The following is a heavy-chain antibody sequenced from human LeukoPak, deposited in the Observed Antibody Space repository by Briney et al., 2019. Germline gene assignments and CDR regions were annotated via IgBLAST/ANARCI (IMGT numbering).Heavy chain of an antibody. CDR1: GYTFTSYG. CDR2: ISAYNGNT. D-gene: IGHD6-13*01. CDR3: ARDGDGSSWTTIDY. J-gene: IGHJ4*02. Sequence: ASVKVSCKASGYTFTSYGISWVRQAPGQGLEWMGCISAYNGNTNYAQKLQGRVTMTTDTSTSTAYMELRSLRSDDTAVYYCARDGDGSSWTTIDYWGQGTLVTVSP. V-gene: IGHV1-18*01.